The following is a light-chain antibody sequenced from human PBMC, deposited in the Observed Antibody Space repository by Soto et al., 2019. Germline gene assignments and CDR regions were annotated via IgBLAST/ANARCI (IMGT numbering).Light chain of an antibody. CDR3: SSYTSSSTLVV. CDR2: GVS. V-gene: IGLV2-14*01. J-gene: IGLJ2*01. CDR1: SSDVGGYNY. Sequence: QSVLTQPASVSGSPGQSITISCTGTSSDVGGYNYVSWYQQHPGKAPKLTIYGVSNRPSGVSNRFSGSKSGNTASLTISGLQAEDEADYYCSSYTSSSTLVVFGGGTKLTVL.